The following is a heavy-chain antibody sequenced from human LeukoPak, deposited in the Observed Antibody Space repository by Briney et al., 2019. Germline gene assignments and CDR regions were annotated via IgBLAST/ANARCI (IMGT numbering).Heavy chain of an antibody. CDR1: GGSISSGDYY. Sequence: SQTLSLTCTVSGGSISSGDYYWSWIRQPPGKGLEWIGYIYYSGSTYYNPSLKRRVTISVDKSKNQFSLKLSSVTAADTAVYYCARDTLELHFDYWGQGTLVTVSS. D-gene: IGHD1-26*01. CDR3: ARDTLELHFDY. V-gene: IGHV4-30-4*08. CDR2: IYYSGST. J-gene: IGHJ4*02.